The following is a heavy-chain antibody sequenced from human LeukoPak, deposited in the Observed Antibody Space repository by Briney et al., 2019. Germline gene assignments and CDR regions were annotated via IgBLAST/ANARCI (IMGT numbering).Heavy chain of an antibody. CDR2: VNQSGAS. V-gene: IGHV4-34*01. D-gene: IGHD1/OR15-1a*01. CDR3: ARGGRNKYTSGDLAY. Sequence: PSETLSLTCAVSGGSLSGFFWSWIRQPPGKGLEWIGEVNQSGASNYKPSLKSRVTISVDTSTTQLSLMLTSVTAADTALYYCARGGRNKYTSGDLAYWGQGILVTVSS. J-gene: IGHJ4*02. CDR1: GGSLSGFF.